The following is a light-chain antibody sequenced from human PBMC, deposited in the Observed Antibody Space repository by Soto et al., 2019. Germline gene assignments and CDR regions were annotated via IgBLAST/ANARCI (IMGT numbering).Light chain of an antibody. CDR3: AAWDDTLNVQV. CDR2: RNN. Sequence: QSVLTQPPSASGTPGQRVSISCSGSRSNIGRNYVYWYQQLPGTAPKLLIQRNNERPSGVPDRFSGSKSGTSVSLAISGLRSEDEATYYCAAWDDTLNVQVFGGGTKLTVL. V-gene: IGLV1-47*01. J-gene: IGLJ3*02. CDR1: RSNIGRNY.